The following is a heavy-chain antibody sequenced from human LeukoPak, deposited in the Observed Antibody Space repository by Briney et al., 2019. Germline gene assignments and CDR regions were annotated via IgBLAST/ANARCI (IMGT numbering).Heavy chain of an antibody. J-gene: IGHJ4*02. CDR3: ASVGSGSYYRDY. D-gene: IGHD3-10*01. V-gene: IGHV3-30*02. Sequence: GGSLRLSCAASGFTFSSFGMHWVRQAPGKGLEWVAFIWYDGTKKYYADSVKGRLTISRDNSKNTLYLQMNSLRAEDTAVYYCASVGSGSYYRDYWGQGTLVTVSS. CDR1: GFTFSSFG. CDR2: IWYDGTKK.